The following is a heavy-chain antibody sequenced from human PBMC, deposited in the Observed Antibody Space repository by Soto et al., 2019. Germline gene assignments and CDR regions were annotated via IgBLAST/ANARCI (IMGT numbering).Heavy chain of an antibody. CDR3: ARLSRRASVPVDY. Sequence: QLQLQESGPGLVKPSETLSLTCTVSGDSISSSSYYWGWFRQPPGKGLEWIGNIYYSGTAYYTPSLKSRVAISVDTSKTPFSLKLSSVTAADTAVFYCARLSRRASVPVDYWGQGTLGTVSS. V-gene: IGHV4-39*01. CDR1: GDSISSSSYY. J-gene: IGHJ4*02. CDR2: IYYSGTA. D-gene: IGHD6-19*01.